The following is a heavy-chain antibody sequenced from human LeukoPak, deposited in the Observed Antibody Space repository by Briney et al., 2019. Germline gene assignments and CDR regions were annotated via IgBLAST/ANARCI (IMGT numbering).Heavy chain of an antibody. CDR3: ASWFSSPSSNWFDP. CDR1: GGTFSSYA. CDR2: IIPIFGTA. Sequence: SVKVSCKASGGTFSSYAISWVRQAPGQGLEWMGGIIPIFGTANYTQKFQGRVTITTDESTSTAYMELSSPRSEDTAVYYCASWFSSPSSNWFDPWGQGTLVTVSS. V-gene: IGHV1-69*05. D-gene: IGHD6-6*01. J-gene: IGHJ5*02.